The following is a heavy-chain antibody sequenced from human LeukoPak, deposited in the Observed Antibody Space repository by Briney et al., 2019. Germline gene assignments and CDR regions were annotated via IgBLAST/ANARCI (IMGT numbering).Heavy chain of an antibody. D-gene: IGHD3-16*01. J-gene: IGHJ4*02. V-gene: IGHV3-7*01. CDR3: ARVMITFGGANTFDY. CDR1: GFTFSSRDW. CDR2: IKQDGSEK. Sequence: GGSLRLSCVASGFTFSSRDWMTWVRQAPGKGLEWVANIKQDGSEKNYVDSVKGRFTISRDNAKNSVDLQMNSLRAEDTAVYYCARVMITFGGANTFDYWGQGTLVTVSS.